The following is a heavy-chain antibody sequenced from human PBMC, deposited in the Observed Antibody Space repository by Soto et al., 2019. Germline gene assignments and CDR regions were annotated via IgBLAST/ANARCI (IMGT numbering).Heavy chain of an antibody. CDR3: AKVTFGGVIVKSYFDY. Sequence: SLRLSCAASGFTISSYAMSWVRQAPGKGLEWVSAISGSGGSTYYADSVKGRFTISRDNSKNTLYLQMNSLRAEDTAVYYCAKVTFGGVIVKSYFDYWGQGTLVTVSS. V-gene: IGHV3-23*01. D-gene: IGHD3-16*02. J-gene: IGHJ4*02. CDR2: ISGSGGST. CDR1: GFTISSYA.